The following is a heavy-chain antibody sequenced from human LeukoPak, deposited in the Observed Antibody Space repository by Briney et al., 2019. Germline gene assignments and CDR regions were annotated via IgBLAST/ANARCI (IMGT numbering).Heavy chain of an antibody. J-gene: IGHJ2*01. V-gene: IGHV4-4*07. D-gene: IGHD2-21*02. CDR2: IYTSGST. Sequence: SETLSLTCTVSGGSISSYYWSWIRQPAGKGLEWIGRIYTSGSTNYNPSLKSRVTMSVDTSKNQFSLKLSSVTAADTAVYYCARVSYCGGDCYKDWYFDLWGRGTLVTVSS. CDR3: ARVSYCGGDCYKDWYFDL. CDR1: GGSISSYY.